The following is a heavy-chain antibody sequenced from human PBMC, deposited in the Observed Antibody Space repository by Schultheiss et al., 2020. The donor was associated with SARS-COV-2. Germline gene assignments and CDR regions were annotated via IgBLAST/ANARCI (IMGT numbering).Heavy chain of an antibody. CDR3: ARTVDYGGIYWYFDL. CDR1: GFTFSDYY. CDR2: ISSGSSAI. J-gene: IGHJ2*01. Sequence: GGSLRLSCAASGFTFSDYYMSWIRQAPGKGLEWVSYISSGSSAIYYADSVKGRFTISRDNAKNSLYLQMNSLRDDDTAVYYCARTVDYGGIYWYFDLWGRGTLVTVSS. V-gene: IGHV3-11*04. D-gene: IGHD4-23*01.